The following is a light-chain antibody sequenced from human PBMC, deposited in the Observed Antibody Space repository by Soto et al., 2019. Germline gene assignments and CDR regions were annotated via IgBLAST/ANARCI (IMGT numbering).Light chain of an antibody. CDR3: QQYHSLPWT. J-gene: IGKJ1*01. CDR1: QSIATSQ. V-gene: IGKV3-20*01. Sequence: EIVLTQSPGTLSLSPGERATLFCRASQSIATSQLAWYQQKPGQAPRLLIGASTRATGIPDRFSDSGSGTDFTLTISRLEPEDFAVYYCQQYHSLPWTFGQGTKVEIK. CDR2: GAS.